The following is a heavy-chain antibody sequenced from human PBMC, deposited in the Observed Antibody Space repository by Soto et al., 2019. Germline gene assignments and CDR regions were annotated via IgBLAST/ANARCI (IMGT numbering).Heavy chain of an antibody. CDR2: ISAYNGNT. V-gene: IGHV1-18*01. CDR3: ARDGTPRSPITSTDMISFDY. Sequence: QVQLVQSGAEVKKPGASVKVSCKASGYTFTSYGISWVRQAPGQGLEWMGWISAYNGNTNYAQKLQGRVTMTTDTSTSTAYMELRSLGSDDTAVYYCARDGTPRSPITSTDMISFDYWGQGTLVTVSS. D-gene: IGHD1-7*01. CDR1: GYTFTSYG. J-gene: IGHJ4*02.